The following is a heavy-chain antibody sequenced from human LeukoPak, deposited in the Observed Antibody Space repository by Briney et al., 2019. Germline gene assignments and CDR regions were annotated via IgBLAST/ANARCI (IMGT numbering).Heavy chain of an antibody. CDR1: GGTFSSYA. V-gene: IGHV1-69*13. CDR2: IIPIFGTA. J-gene: IGHJ4*02. CDR3: ASYCGGDCLFDY. Sequence: ASVKVSCKASGGTFSSYAISWVRQAPGQGLEWMGGIIPIFGTANYAQKFQGRVPITADESTSTAYMELSSLRSEDTAVYYCASYCGGDCLFDYWGQGTLVTVSS. D-gene: IGHD2-21*02.